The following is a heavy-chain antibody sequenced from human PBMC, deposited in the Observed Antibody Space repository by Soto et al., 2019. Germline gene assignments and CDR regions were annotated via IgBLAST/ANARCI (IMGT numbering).Heavy chain of an antibody. Sequence: SETLSLTCTVSGGSISSGGYYWSWIRQHPGKGLEWIGYIYYSGSTYYNPSLKSRVTISVDTSKNQFSLKLSSVTAADTAVYYCARVWTQGSLSNNWFDPWGQGTLVTVSS. CDR3: ARVWTQGSLSNNWFDP. J-gene: IGHJ5*02. CDR2: IYYSGST. D-gene: IGHD3-16*01. CDR1: GGSISSGGYY. V-gene: IGHV4-31*03.